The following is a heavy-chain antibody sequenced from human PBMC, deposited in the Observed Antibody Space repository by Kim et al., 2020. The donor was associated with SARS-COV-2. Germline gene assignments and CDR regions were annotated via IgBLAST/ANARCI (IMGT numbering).Heavy chain of an antibody. Sequence: SETLSLTCNVSGGSVSSYYWSWIRQPPGKGLEWIGYIYYTGSTDYNPSLKSGVTFSEDTSKNHLSLRLTSGTAADTAMYYCARHAPGGAWHELDIWGQGTMVTVSS. CDR3: ARHAPGGAWHELDI. J-gene: IGHJ3*02. CDR2: IYYTGST. D-gene: IGHD3-16*01. CDR1: GGSVSSYY. V-gene: IGHV4-59*08.